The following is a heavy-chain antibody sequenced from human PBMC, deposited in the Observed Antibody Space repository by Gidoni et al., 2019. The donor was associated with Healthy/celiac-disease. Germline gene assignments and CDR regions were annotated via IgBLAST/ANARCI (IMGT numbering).Heavy chain of an antibody. J-gene: IGHJ6*02. CDR3: ARGYYYGSGSYYQRYYYYGMDV. Sequence: QVQLQQWCAGLLKPSETLSLTCAVYGGSFRGYYWRWTGPPPGKVLEWIGEINHSGSTNYNPSLKSRVTISVDTSKNQFSLKLSSVTAADTAVYYCARGYYYGSGSYYQRYYYYGMDVWGQGTTVTVSS. CDR2: INHSGST. V-gene: IGHV4-34*01. D-gene: IGHD3-10*01. CDR1: GGSFRGYY.